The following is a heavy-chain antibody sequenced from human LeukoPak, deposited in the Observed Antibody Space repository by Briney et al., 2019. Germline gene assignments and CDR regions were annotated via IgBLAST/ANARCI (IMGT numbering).Heavy chain of an antibody. Sequence: SQTLSLTCAISGDSVSSNSAAWNWIRQPPSRGLEWLGRTYYRSKWYNEYAISVKSRITINPDTSKNQFSLQLNSVTPEDTAAYYCASTYGGHFQHWGQGTLVTVSS. CDR2: TYYRSKWYN. D-gene: IGHD4-23*01. CDR1: GDSVSSNSAA. CDR3: ASTYGGHFQH. J-gene: IGHJ1*01. V-gene: IGHV6-1*01.